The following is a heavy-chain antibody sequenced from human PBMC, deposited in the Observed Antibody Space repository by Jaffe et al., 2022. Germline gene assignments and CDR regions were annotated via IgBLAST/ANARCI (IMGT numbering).Heavy chain of an antibody. CDR1: GFTFSSYG. V-gene: IGHV3-30*02. CDR3: AKDLAVTLRGHAFDI. J-gene: IGHJ3*02. D-gene: IGHD4-17*01. Sequence: QVQLVESGGGVVQPGGSLRLSCAASGFTFSSYGMHWVRQAPGKGLEWVAFIRYDGSNKYYADSVKGRFTISRDNSKNTLYLQMNSLRAEDTAVYYCAKDLAVTLRGHAFDIWGQGTMVTVSS. CDR2: IRYDGSNK.